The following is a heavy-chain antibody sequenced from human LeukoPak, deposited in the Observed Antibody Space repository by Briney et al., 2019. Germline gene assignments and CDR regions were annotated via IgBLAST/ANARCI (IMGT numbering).Heavy chain of an antibody. CDR2: INPSGGNT. CDR1: GYTFTSYY. Sequence: ASVKVSCKASGYTFTSYYLHWVRQAPGQGLEWMGIINPSGGNTNYAQKLQDRVTMTRDTSTSTVYMQLSSLRSEDTAVYYCARDEMDSLDYWGQGTPVTVSS. D-gene: IGHD5-24*01. CDR3: ARDEMDSLDY. V-gene: IGHV1-46*04. J-gene: IGHJ4*02.